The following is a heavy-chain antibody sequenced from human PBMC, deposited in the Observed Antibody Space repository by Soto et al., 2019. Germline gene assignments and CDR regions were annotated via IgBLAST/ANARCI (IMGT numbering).Heavy chain of an antibody. J-gene: IGHJ5*02. D-gene: IGHD2-15*01. V-gene: IGHV1-2*02. CDR2: INPNSGGT. CDR1: GYTFTGYY. Sequence: QVQLVQSGAEVKKPGASVKVSCKASGYTFTGYYMHWVRQAPGQGLEWMGWINPNSGGTNYAQKFQGRVTMTRDTSSSTAYMELSRLRSDDTAVYYCARTLTAVVVAAATNNWFDPWGQGTLVTVSS. CDR3: ARTLTAVVVAAATNNWFDP.